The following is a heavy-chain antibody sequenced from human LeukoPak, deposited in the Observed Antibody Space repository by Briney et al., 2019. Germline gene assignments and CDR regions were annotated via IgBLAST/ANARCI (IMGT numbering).Heavy chain of an antibody. CDR2: ISSSSSYI. V-gene: IGHV3-21*01. CDR1: GFTFSSYS. CDR3: ARYRFFAPPHNYGMDV. Sequence: PGGSLRLSCAASGFTFSSYSMTWVRQAPGKGLEWVSSISSSSSYIYYADSVKGRFTISRDNAKNSLYLQMNSLRAEDTAVYYCARYRFFAPPHNYGMDVWGQGTTVTVSS. D-gene: IGHD3-3*01. J-gene: IGHJ6*02.